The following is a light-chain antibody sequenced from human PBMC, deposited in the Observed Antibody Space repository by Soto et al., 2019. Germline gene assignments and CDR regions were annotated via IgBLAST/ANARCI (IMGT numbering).Light chain of an antibody. CDR1: QGIRND. CDR3: LQDYDYPLT. J-gene: IGKJ4*01. V-gene: IGKV1-6*01. CDR2: AAS. Sequence: AIQMTQSPSSLSASVGDRVTITCRASQGIRNDLGWYQQRPGKAPKLLIYAASTLQSGVPSRFSGSGSGTEFTLTIGRLQPEDFATYYCLQDYDYPLTFGGGTKVEIK.